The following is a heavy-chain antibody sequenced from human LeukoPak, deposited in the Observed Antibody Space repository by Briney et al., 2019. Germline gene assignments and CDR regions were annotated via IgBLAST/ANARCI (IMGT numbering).Heavy chain of an antibody. J-gene: IGHJ4*02. CDR1: GYTFTSYY. CDR2: INPSGGST. CDR3: ARDSRDGYNYGSFDY. V-gene: IGHV1-46*01. D-gene: IGHD5-24*01. Sequence: VASVKVSCKASGYTFTSYYMHWVRQAPGQGLEWMGIINPSGGSTSYAQKFQGRVTMTRDTSTSTVYMELSSLRCEDTAVYYCARDSRDGYNYGSFDYWGQGTLVTVSS.